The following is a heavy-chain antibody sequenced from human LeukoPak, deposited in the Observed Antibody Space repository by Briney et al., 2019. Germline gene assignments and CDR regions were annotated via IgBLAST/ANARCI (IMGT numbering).Heavy chain of an antibody. CDR1: GGSISGYY. Sequence: SETLSLTRTVSGGSISGYYWSWIRQPPGKGLEWIGYIYYTGSTNYNPSLKGRVTMSVDASKNQFSLKLTSVTAADTAVYYCARYHCPSGVCDGFDYWGQGTLVTVST. D-gene: IGHD2-8*01. CDR2: IYYTGST. CDR3: ARYHCPSGVCDGFDY. J-gene: IGHJ4*02. V-gene: IGHV4-59*01.